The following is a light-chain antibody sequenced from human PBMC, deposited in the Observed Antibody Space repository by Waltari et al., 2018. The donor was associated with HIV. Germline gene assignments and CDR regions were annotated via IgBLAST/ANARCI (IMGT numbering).Light chain of an antibody. Sequence: NFMMTQPHSVSESPGKTVTISCTGRGGRIASNYVQWYQRRPGSAPATVIYEDDQIPCGVPDRVSGSIDGSSNAASLAISGLRTEEEADYYLQSYDNNCVYVFGGGTTVTVL. CDR1: GGRIASNY. CDR2: EDD. V-gene: IGLV6-57*02. J-gene: IGLJ1*01. CDR3: QSYDNNCVYV.